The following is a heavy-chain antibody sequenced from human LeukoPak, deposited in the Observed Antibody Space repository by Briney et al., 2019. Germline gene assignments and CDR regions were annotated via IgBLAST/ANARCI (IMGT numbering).Heavy chain of an antibody. Sequence: SETLSLTRTVSGGSVSSDSYHWGWIRQSPGKGLEWIGSIYFSGNTYYNPSLKSRVTMSVDTAMNQFSLKLSSVTAADTAVYYCARHVRCITGCLPFGTAKNNWFDPWGQGTLVTVSP. CDR1: GGSVSSDSYH. V-gene: IGHV4-39*01. CDR2: IYFSGNT. D-gene: IGHD2-2*01. CDR3: ARHVRCITGCLPFGTAKNNWFDP. J-gene: IGHJ5*02.